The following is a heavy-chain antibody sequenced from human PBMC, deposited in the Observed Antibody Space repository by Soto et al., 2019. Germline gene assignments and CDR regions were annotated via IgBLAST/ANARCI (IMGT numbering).Heavy chain of an antibody. CDR1: GGSISSSNS. J-gene: IGHJ3*02. V-gene: IGHV4-4*02. CDR3: ARGPAQQWLAYAFDI. Sequence: QVQLQESGPGLVKPSGTLSLTCAVSGGSISSSNSWSWVRQPPGRGLEWVGEIYHSGSTNYNPSLKSRVPISVDKSKTQFSLKLSSVTAADTAVYYCARGPAQQWLAYAFDIWGQGTMVTVSS. CDR2: IYHSGST. D-gene: IGHD6-19*01.